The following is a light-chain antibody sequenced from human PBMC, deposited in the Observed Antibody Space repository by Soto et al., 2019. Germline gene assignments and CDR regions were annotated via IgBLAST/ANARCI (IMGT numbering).Light chain of an antibody. CDR3: LLSYSGAYYV. Sequence: QAVVTQEPSLTVSPGGTVTLTCGSSTGAVTSGHYPYWFQQKPGQAPRTLIYDTSNKHSWTPARFSGSLLGGKAALTLSGAQPEDEAAYYCLLSYSGAYYVFGNGTKVTVL. CDR1: TGAVTSGHY. J-gene: IGLJ1*01. V-gene: IGLV7-46*01. CDR2: DTS.